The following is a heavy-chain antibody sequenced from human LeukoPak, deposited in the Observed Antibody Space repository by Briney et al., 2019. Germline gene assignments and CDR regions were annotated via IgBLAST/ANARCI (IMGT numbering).Heavy chain of an antibody. J-gene: IGHJ6*02. CDR2: IKQDGSEK. D-gene: IGHD3-3*01. CDR3: AKETQVDFWSGYYYYYGMDV. CDR1: GFSLSNYW. Sequence: GGSLRLSCAASGFSLSNYWMNWVRQAPGKGLEWVANIKQDGSEKNYVDSVKGRFTISRDNAKNSLILQMNSLRAEDTAVYYCAKETQVDFWSGYYYYYGMDVWGQGTTVTVSS. V-gene: IGHV3-7*03.